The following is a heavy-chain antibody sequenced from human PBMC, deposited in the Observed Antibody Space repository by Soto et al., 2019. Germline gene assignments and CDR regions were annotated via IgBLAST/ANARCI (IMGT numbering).Heavy chain of an antibody. D-gene: IGHD5-12*01. Sequence: EVQLVESGGDLVKPGGSLRLSCAASGFTFTLYTMNWVRQAPGKGLEWVSFITSSSDYISYADSVKGRFTISRDNAKNSLYLQMNSLRVEDTAMYYCAREVQGIIGYDRVKWFDPWGQGTLVTVSP. CDR2: ITSSSDYI. CDR1: GFTFTLYT. V-gene: IGHV3-21*01. CDR3: AREVQGIIGYDRVKWFDP. J-gene: IGHJ5*02.